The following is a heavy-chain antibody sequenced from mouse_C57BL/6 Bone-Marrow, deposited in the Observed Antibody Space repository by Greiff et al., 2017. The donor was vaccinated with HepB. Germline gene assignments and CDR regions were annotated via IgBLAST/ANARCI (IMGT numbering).Heavy chain of an antibody. CDR1: GFNIKDDY. Sequence: EVQGVESGAELVRPGASVKLSCTASGFNIKDDYMHWVKQRPEQGLEWIGWIDPENGDTEYASKFQGKATITADTSSNTAYLQLSSLTSEDTAVYYCTTTGRTVVAPYAMDYWGQGTSVTVSS. J-gene: IGHJ4*01. CDR3: TTTGRTVVAPYAMDY. CDR2: IDPENGDT. D-gene: IGHD1-1*01. V-gene: IGHV14-4*01.